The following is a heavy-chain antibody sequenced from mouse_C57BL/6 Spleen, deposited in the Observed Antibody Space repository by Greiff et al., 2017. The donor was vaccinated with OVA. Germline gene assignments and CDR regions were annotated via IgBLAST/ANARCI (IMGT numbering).Heavy chain of an antibody. D-gene: IGHD2-2*01. CDR2: ISSGSSTI. Sequence: EVKVVESGGGLVKPGGSLKLSCAASGFTFSDYGMHWVRQAPEKGLEWVAYISSGSSTIYYADTVKGRFTISRDNAKNTLFLQMTSLRSEDTAMYYCARGMVTTPFAYWGQGTLVTVSA. V-gene: IGHV5-17*01. CDR1: GFTFSDYG. CDR3: ARGMVTTPFAY. J-gene: IGHJ3*01.